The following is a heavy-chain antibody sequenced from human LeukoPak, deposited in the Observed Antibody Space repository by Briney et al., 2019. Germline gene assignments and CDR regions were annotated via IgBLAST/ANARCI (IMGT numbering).Heavy chain of an antibody. V-gene: IGHV4-59*12. J-gene: IGHJ6*03. CDR1: GGSISSYY. CDR3: ATSLTTVTHYYYYMDV. Sequence: SETLSLTCTVSGGSISSYYWSWIRQPPGKGLEWIGYIYYSGSTNYNPSLKSRVTISVDTSKNQFSLKLSSVTAADTAVYYCATSLTTVTHYYYYMDVWGKGTTVTISS. CDR2: IYYSGST. D-gene: IGHD4-11*01.